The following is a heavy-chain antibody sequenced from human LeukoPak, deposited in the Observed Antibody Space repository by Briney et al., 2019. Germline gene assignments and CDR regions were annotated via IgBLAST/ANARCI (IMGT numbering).Heavy chain of an antibody. CDR2: IKEDGSER. CDR1: AFIFSGHW. V-gene: IGHV3-7*03. Sequence: GGSLRLSCEGSAFIFSGHWMNWVRQTPGKGLEWVASIKEDGSERQYVDSVKGRFSISRDNTKGSLFLQLNSLRAEDTAVYYCAKGRDILTGLFDYWGQGTLVTVSS. J-gene: IGHJ4*02. CDR3: AKGRDILTGLFDY. D-gene: IGHD3-9*01.